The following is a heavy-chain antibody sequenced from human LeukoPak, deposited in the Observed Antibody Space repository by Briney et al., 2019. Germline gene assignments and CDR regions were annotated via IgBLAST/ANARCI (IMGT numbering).Heavy chain of an antibody. CDR2: INHSGST. J-gene: IGHJ4*02. V-gene: IGHV4-34*01. D-gene: IGHD3-9*01. CDR1: GGSFSGYY. Sequence: SETLSPTCAVYGGSFSGYYWSRIRQPPGKGLEWIGEINHSGSTNYNPSLKSRVTISVDTSKNQFSLKLSSVTAADTAVYYCARGGEYYDILTGYAAHYFDYWGQGTLVTVSS. CDR3: ARGGEYYDILTGYAAHYFDY.